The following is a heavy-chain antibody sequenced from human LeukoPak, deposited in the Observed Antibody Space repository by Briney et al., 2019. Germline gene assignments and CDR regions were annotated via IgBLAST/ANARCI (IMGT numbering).Heavy chain of an antibody. CDR2: IYSSGGT. D-gene: IGHD6-19*01. Sequence: PGGSLRLSCAASGFTVTNNYMSWVRQAPGKGLEWVSVIYSSGGTFYSDSVKGRFTISRDYSQNTLYLQMNSLRVDDTAIYYCARDSNGPAFWGQGILVTVSS. CDR3: ARDSNGPAF. V-gene: IGHV3-53*01. CDR1: GFTVTNNY. J-gene: IGHJ4*02.